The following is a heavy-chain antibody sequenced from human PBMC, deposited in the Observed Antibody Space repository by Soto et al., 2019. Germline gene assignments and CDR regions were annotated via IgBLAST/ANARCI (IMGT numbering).Heavy chain of an antibody. CDR2: INQDGTEK. J-gene: IGHJ4*02. D-gene: IGHD1-26*01. CDR1: GFTFSSSW. Sequence: PGGSLRLSCAASGFTFSSSWMTWVRQVPGKGLEWVANINQDGTEKNYLDSVRGRFTISRDNSKKMVYLQMTSLGPEDTAVYYCAKGGGSARDFDYWGQGALVTVSS. V-gene: IGHV3-7*01. CDR3: AKGGGSARDFDY.